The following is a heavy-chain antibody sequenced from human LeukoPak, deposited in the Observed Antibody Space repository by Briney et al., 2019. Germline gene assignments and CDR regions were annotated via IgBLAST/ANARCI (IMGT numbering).Heavy chain of an antibody. CDR3: ARSGYCSGGSCYPPNAFDI. CDR2: INHSGST. CDR1: GGSFTGYY. D-gene: IGHD2-15*01. J-gene: IGHJ3*02. V-gene: IGHV4-34*01. Sequence: SETLSLTCDVYGGSFTGYYWSWIRQPPGKGLEWIGEINHSGSTNYNPSLKSRVTISVDTSKNQFSLKLSSVTAADTAVYYCARSGYCSGGSCYPPNAFDIWGQGTMVTVSS.